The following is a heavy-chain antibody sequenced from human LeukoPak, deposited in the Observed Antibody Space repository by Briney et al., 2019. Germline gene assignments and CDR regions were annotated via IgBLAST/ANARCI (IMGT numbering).Heavy chain of an antibody. CDR3: ARDLDSSGYFDY. V-gene: IGHV3-21*01. CDR2: ISSSSSYI. J-gene: IGHJ4*02. D-gene: IGHD3-22*01. Sequence: GGSLRLSCAASGFTFSSYSMNWVRQAPGKGLEWVSSISSSSSYIYYADSVKGRFTISRDNAKNSLYLQMNSLRAEDTAVYYCARDLDSSGYFDYWGQGTLVTVSS. CDR1: GFTFSSYS.